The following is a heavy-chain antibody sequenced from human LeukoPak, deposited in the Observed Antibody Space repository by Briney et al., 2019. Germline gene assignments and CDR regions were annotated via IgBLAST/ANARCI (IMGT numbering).Heavy chain of an antibody. CDR3: ARGDYYDSSGYYSRAPFDY. CDR2: INSDGSST. D-gene: IGHD3-22*01. Sequence: GGSLRLSCAASGFTFSSYWMHWVRQVPGKGLVWVSRINSDGSSTSYADSVKGRFTISRDNAKNSLYLQMNSLRAEDTAVYYCARGDYYDSSGYYSRAPFDYWGQGTLVTVSS. V-gene: IGHV3-74*01. CDR1: GFTFSSYW. J-gene: IGHJ4*02.